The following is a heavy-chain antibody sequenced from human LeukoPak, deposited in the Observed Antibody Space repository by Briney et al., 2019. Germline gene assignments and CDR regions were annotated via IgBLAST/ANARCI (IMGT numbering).Heavy chain of an antibody. V-gene: IGHV4-39*01. CDR2: IYYSGST. J-gene: IGHJ4*02. Sequence: SETLPLTCTVSGGSISSSSYYWGWIRQPPGKGLEWIGSIYYSGSTYYNPSLKSRVTISVDTSKNQFSLKLSSVTAADTAVYYCASNYYDSSGYRYDYWGQGTLVTVSS. CDR3: ASNYYDSSGYRYDY. CDR1: GGSISSSSYY. D-gene: IGHD3-22*01.